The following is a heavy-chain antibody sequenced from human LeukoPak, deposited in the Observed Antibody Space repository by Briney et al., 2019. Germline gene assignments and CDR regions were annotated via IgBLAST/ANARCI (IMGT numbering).Heavy chain of an antibody. V-gene: IGHV4-30-2*01. CDR2: IYHSGST. J-gene: IGHJ4*02. CDR1: GGSLSSGGYS. Sequence: SQTLSLTCAVSGGSLSSGGYSWSWIRQPPGKGLEWIGYIYHSGSTYYNPSLKSRVTISVDRSKNQFSLKLSSVTAAGTAVYYCAGSYYYGSGSYYRTFDYWGQGTLVTVSS. D-gene: IGHD3-10*01. CDR3: AGSYYYGSGSYYRTFDY.